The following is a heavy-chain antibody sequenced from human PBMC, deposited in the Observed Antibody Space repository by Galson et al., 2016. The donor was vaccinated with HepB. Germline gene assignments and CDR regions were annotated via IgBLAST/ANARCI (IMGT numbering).Heavy chain of an antibody. Sequence: SVKVSCKASGYTFTSYGINWVRQAPGQGLEWMGWISAYNANINYAQKIQDRVTMTADTSTSTAYMELRSLRSDDTAIYYCATLEGYNGSPREDYWGQGTLVTVSS. J-gene: IGHJ4*02. CDR1: GYTFTSYG. V-gene: IGHV1-18*01. CDR2: ISAYNANI. D-gene: IGHD3-10*01. CDR3: ATLEGYNGSPREDY.